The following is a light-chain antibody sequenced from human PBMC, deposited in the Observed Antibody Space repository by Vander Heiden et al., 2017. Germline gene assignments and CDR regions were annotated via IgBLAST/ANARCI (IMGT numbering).Light chain of an antibody. J-gene: IGLJ1*01. Sequence: QSVLTQPPSASGTSGRRVTISCSGSRSNIGSNPVNWFQQLPGTAPKLLIYSNNQRPSGVPDRFSGSKSGTSASLAISGLQSDDEADYYCAAWDDSLNGYVLGNGTKVTVL. V-gene: IGLV1-44*01. CDR2: SNN. CDR1: RSNIGSNP. CDR3: AAWDDSLNGYV.